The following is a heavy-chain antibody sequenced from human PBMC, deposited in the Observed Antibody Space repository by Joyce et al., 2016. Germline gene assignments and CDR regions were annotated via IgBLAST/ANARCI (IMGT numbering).Heavy chain of an antibody. D-gene: IGHD6-13*01. CDR3: ARVGGGAAAGRPFDY. CDR2: IHYSGST. Sequence: QVQLLESGPGLVKPSETLSLTCTVSGGSVSSGNYYWSWIRQPPGKRLEWIAYIHYSGSTTSNPSLKSRVTLSLDTSRNLVFLKLRSVTAADTAVYYCARVGGGAAAGRPFDYWGLGSLVTVSS. CDR1: GGSVSSGNYY. J-gene: IGHJ4*02. V-gene: IGHV4-61*01.